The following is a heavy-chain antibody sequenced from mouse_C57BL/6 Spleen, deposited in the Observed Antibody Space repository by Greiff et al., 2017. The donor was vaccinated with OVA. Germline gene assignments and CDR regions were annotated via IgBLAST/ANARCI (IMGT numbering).Heavy chain of an antibody. CDR1: GYTFTDYE. D-gene: IGHD1-1*02. CDR2: IDPETGGT. V-gene: IGHV1-15*01. J-gene: IGHJ2*01. Sequence: QVQLQQSGAELVRPGASVTLSCKASGYTFTDYEMHWVKQTPVHGLEWIGAIDPETGGTAYNQKFKGKAILTADKSSSTAYMELRSLTSEDSAVYYCTRGGTRTHYWGQGTTLTVSS. CDR3: TRGGTRTHY.